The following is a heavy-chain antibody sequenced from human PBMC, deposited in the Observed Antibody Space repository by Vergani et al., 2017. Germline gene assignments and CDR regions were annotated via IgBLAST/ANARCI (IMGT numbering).Heavy chain of an antibody. CDR2: IKQDGSEK. CDR1: GFTFSSYW. Sequence: EVQLVESGGGLVQPGGSLRLSCAASGFTFSSYWMSWVRQAPGKGLEWVANIKQDGSEKYYVDSVKGRFTISRDNAKNSLYLQMNSLRAEDTAVYYCARGDPGSYLYYFDYWGQGTLVTVSS. J-gene: IGHJ4*02. CDR3: ARGDPGSYLYYFDY. D-gene: IGHD1-26*01. V-gene: IGHV3-7*01.